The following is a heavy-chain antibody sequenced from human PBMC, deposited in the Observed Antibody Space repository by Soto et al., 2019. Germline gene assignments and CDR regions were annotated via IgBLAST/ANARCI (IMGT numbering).Heavy chain of an antibody. Sequence: SETLSLTCTVSGDSVNSATYYWSWIRQPPGKGLEWIGYIYYSGTTKYNPSLKSRVTISVDTSKNQFSLNLSSVTAADTAIYYCARDGSSGWYFGREYYFDYWGQGTRVTVAS. V-gene: IGHV4-61*01. J-gene: IGHJ4*02. CDR1: GDSVNSATYY. D-gene: IGHD6-19*01. CDR2: IYYSGTT. CDR3: ARDGSSGWYFGREYYFDY.